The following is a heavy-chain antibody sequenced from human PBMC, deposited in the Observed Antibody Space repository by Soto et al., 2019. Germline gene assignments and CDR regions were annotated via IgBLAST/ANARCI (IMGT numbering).Heavy chain of an antibody. CDR2: IYPGDSDT. CDR1: GYSFTSYW. V-gene: IGHV5-51*01. Sequence: GESLKISCKGSGYSFTSYWIGWVRQMPGKGLEWMGIIYPGDSDTRYSPSFQGQVTISADKSISTAYLQWSSLKASDTAMYYCARGIEPYYYYYGMDVWGQGTTVTVSS. CDR3: ARGIEPYYYYYGMDV. J-gene: IGHJ6*02.